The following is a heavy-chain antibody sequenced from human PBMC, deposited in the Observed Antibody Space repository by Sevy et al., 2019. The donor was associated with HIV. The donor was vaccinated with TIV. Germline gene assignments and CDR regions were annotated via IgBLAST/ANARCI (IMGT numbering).Heavy chain of an antibody. CDR1: GFTFSTYS. CDR3: AKDEGIVATIGVDI. Sequence: GGSLRLSCAASGFTFSTYSMNWVRQAPGKGLEWVSAISGSGGSTYYADSVKGRFTISRDNSKNTLYLQMNSLRAEDTAVYYCAKDEGIVATIGVDIWGQGTMVTVSS. V-gene: IGHV3-23*01. CDR2: ISGSGGST. J-gene: IGHJ3*02. D-gene: IGHD5-12*01.